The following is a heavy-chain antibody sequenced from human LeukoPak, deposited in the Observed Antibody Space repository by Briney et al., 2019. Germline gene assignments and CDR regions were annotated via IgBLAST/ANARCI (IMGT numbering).Heavy chain of an antibody. CDR2: IGTAGDT. J-gene: IGHJ4*02. CDR1: GFTFSNYD. Sequence: GGSLRLSCAASGFTFSNYDMHWVRQAAGRGLEWVSGIGTAGDTYYPASVKGRFTISRENSKSSLYLQVNSLSAGDTAVYYCASSPAYSSSWYAIDNWGQGTLVTVSS. CDR3: ASSPAYSSSWYAIDN. D-gene: IGHD6-13*01. V-gene: IGHV3-13*01.